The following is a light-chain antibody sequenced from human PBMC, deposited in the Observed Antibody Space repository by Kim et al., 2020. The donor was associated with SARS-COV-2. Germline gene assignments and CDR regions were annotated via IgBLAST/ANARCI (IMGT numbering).Light chain of an antibody. CDR3: QQTYRLSS. J-gene: IGKJ2*01. CDR1: DTVVTY. V-gene: IGKV1-39*01. Sequence: LSASVGDRVTITCRTSDTVVTYLNWYQQKPGNAPRLLIYAASKLQTGVPSRFSGSGYGTHFTLTISNLQPDDFATYYCQQTYRLSSFGAGTKLEIK. CDR2: AAS.